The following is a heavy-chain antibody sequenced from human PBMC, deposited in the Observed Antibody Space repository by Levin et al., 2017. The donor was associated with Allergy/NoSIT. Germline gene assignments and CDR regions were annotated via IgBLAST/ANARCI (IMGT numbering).Heavy chain of an antibody. CDR2: ISYDGSNK. V-gene: IGHV3-30*18. Sequence: LSLTCAASGFTFSSSGMHWVRQAPGKGLEWVAVISYDGSNKYYADSVKGRFTISRDNSKNTLYLQMNSLRAEDTAVYYCAKGPLTMAAKQTGYFDYWGQGTLVTVSS. D-gene: IGHD3-3*01. CDR1: GFTFSSSG. CDR3: AKGPLTMAAKQTGYFDY. J-gene: IGHJ4*02.